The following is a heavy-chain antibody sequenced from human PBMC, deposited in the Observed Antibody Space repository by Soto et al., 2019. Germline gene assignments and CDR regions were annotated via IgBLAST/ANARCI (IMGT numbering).Heavy chain of an antibody. CDR1: GFSFSDSG. CDR2: ISSSSRTI. V-gene: IGHV3-48*01. CDR3: ARTRMEWALYFDN. J-gene: IGHJ4*02. Sequence: EVQLVESVGGLIQPGGSLRLSCEASGFSFSDSGMNWVRRAPGKGLEWISDISSSSRTIYYAASVEGRFTVSRDNVKNSVHLQMNSLRAEDTGVYFCARTRMEWALYFDNWGLGTLVTVSS. D-gene: IGHD3-3*01.